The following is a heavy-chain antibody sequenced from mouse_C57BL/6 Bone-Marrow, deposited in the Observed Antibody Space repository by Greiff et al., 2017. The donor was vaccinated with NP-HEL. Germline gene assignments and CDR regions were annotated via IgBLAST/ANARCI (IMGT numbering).Heavy chain of an antibody. V-gene: IGHV1-81*01. J-gene: IGHJ3*01. Sequence: LQESGAELARPGASVKLSCKASGYTFTSYGISWVKQRTGQGLEWIGEIYPRSGNTYYNEKFKGKATLTADKSSSTAYMELRSLTSEDSAVYFCARGGGWLLLWFAYWGQGTLVTVSA. D-gene: IGHD2-3*01. CDR2: IYPRSGNT. CDR1: GYTFTSYG. CDR3: ARGGGWLLLWFAY.